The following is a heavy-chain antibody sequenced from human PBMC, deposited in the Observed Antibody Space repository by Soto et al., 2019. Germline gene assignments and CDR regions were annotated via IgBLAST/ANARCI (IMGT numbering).Heavy chain of an antibody. CDR2: ISWNGGER. J-gene: IGHJ5*02. CDR3: GRGGLQAYRIDP. D-gene: IGHD4-4*01. CDR1: GFTFDDYG. V-gene: IGHV3-20*04. Sequence: EVQLVDSGGGVVRPGGSLRLSCAAYGFTFDDYGMGWVRQPPGKGLECVSAISWNGGERGYADSVKDRFVISRDNAKNSLDLQMNSLRVEDTALYYCGRGGLQAYRIDPWGQGTLVTFSS.